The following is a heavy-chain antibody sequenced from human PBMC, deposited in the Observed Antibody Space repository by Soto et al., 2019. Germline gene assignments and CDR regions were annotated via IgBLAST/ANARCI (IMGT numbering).Heavy chain of an antibody. D-gene: IGHD3-22*01. CDR3: AREKAGPLSCGYGFDI. Sequence: QEQLVQSGAEVKKPGASVQVSCKASGYTFTGYYIHWVRQAPGQGLEWVGWMDPNSGGTSYAEKFQGRVTLTRDTSITTVYMEMSSLRSDDTAVFYCAREKAGPLSCGYGFDIWGQGTKVTVSS. J-gene: IGHJ3*02. V-gene: IGHV1-2*02. CDR2: MDPNSGGT. CDR1: GYTFTGYY.